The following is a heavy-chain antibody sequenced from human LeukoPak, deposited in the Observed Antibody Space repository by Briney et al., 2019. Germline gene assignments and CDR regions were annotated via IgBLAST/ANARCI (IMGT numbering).Heavy chain of an antibody. Sequence: PSETLSLTCTVSGYSISSVSYWGWIRQPPGKGLEWIGSIYHSGSTYYNPSLRSRVTISVDTSKNQFSLKLSSETAADTAVYYCAKTRQWLGDYFDYWGQGTLVTVSS. CDR3: AKTRQWLGDYFDY. J-gene: IGHJ4*02. CDR1: GYSISSVSY. D-gene: IGHD6-19*01. CDR2: IYHSGST. V-gene: IGHV4-38-2*02.